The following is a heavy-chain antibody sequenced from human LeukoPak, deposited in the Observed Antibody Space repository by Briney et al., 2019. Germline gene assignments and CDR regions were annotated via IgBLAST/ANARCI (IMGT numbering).Heavy chain of an antibody. CDR2: ISGSGGST. J-gene: IGHJ5*02. Sequence: GGSLRLSCAASGFNFSSYAMSWVRQAPGKGLEWVSAISGSGGSTYYADSVKGRFTISRDNSKNTLYLQMNSLRAEDTAVYYCARDLFAGGELRIEQQLLGNWFDPWGQGTLVTVSS. D-gene: IGHD6-13*01. CDR3: ARDLFAGGELRIEQQLLGNWFDP. V-gene: IGHV3-23*01. CDR1: GFNFSSYA.